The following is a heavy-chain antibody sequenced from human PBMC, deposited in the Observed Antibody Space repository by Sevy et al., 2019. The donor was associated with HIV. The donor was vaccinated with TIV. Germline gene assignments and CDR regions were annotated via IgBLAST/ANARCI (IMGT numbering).Heavy chain of an antibody. J-gene: IGHJ4*02. D-gene: IGHD6-19*01. V-gene: IGHV3-15*01. CDR1: GLTFSNAW. CDR3: TTAQWAPEWGAYYFDH. Sequence: GGCLRLSCAAFGLTFSNAWMSWVRQAPGKGLEWVGRIKSKSDGETTDYAAPVKGRFNISRDVSENMLYLQMNSLRTEDTAVYYCTTAQWAPEWGAYYFDHWGQGTQVTVSS. CDR2: IKSKSDGETT.